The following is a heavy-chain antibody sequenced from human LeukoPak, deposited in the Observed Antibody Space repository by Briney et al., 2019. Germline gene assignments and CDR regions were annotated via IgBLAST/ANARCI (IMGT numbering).Heavy chain of an antibody. V-gene: IGHV3-21*01. Sequence: GGSLRLSCAASGFTFSSYSMNWVRQAPGKGLEWVSSISSSSSYIYYADSVKGRFTISRDNAKNSLYPQMNSLRAEDTAVYYCARMGDSSPSGAFDIWGQGTMVTVSS. CDR1: GFTFSSYS. CDR2: ISSSSSYI. J-gene: IGHJ3*02. D-gene: IGHD3-22*01. CDR3: ARMGDSSPSGAFDI.